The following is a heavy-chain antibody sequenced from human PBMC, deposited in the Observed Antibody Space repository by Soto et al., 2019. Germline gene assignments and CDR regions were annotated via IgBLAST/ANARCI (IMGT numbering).Heavy chain of an antibody. CDR3: AKPEYDSSGPFDY. V-gene: IGHV3-23*01. CDR2: ISGSGGST. Sequence: GGSLRLSCAASGFTFSSYAMSWVRQAPGKGLEWVSGISGSGGSTYYADSVKGRFTISRDNSKNTLYLQMNSLRAEDTAVYYCAKPEYDSSGPFDYWGQGTLVTVSS. D-gene: IGHD3-22*01. J-gene: IGHJ4*02. CDR1: GFTFSSYA.